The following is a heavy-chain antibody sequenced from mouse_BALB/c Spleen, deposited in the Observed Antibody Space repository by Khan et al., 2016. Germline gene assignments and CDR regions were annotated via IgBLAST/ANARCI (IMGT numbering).Heavy chain of an antibody. CDR2: IDPANGNT. CDR1: GFNIKDTY. D-gene: IGHD2-4*01. J-gene: IGHJ3*01. Sequence: VQLQQSGAELVKPGASVKLSCTASGFNIKDTYMHWVKQRPEQGLEWIGRIDPANGNTKYDPKFQGKATITADTSSNPAYLQLTSLPTEDTAVYYCARSPYDYDVGFAYWGQGTLVTVSA. CDR3: ARSPYDYDVGFAY. V-gene: IGHV14-3*02.